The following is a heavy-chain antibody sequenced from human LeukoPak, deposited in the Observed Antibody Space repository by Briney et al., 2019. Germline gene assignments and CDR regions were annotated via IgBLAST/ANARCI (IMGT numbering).Heavy chain of an antibody. Sequence: SGGSLRLSCAASGFTFSSYWMHWVGQSPGKGLVWVSGINSDGSSTSYADSVKGRFTISRDNAKNTVYLQMNSLRAEDTAVYHCATSRTFDYWGQGTLVTVSS. CDR1: GFTFSSYW. V-gene: IGHV3-74*01. CDR3: ATSRTFDY. J-gene: IGHJ4*02. CDR2: INSDGSST.